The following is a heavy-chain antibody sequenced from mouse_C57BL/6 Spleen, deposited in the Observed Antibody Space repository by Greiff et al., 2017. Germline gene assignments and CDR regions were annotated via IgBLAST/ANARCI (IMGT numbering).Heavy chain of an antibody. J-gene: IGHJ2*01. V-gene: IGHV1-26*01. D-gene: IGHD1-1*02. Sequence: EVQLQQSGPELVKPGASVKISCKASGYTFTDYYMNWVKQSHGKSLEWIGDINPNNGGTSYNQKFKGKATLTVDKSSSTAYMELRSLTSEDSAVYYCARRVGMRYFDYWGQGTTLTVSS. CDR1: GYTFTDYY. CDR2: INPNNGGT. CDR3: ARRVGMRYFDY.